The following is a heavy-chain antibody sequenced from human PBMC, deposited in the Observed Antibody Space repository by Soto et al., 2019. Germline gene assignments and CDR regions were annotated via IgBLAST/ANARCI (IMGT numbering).Heavy chain of an antibody. J-gene: IGHJ4*02. Sequence: GGSLRLSCAASGFTFSSYAMTWVRQAPGKGLEWVSAISGSGGSTYSADSVKGRFTISRDNSKNTLYLQMNSLRAEDTAVYYCVRAGVPDKRFFDYWGQGSLVTGSS. V-gene: IGHV3-23*01. CDR2: ISGSGGST. D-gene: IGHD3-10*01. CDR3: VRAGVPDKRFFDY. CDR1: GFTFSSYA.